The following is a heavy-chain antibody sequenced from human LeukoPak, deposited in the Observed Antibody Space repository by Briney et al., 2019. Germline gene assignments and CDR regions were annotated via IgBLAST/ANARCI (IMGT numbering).Heavy chain of an antibody. J-gene: IGHJ4*02. Sequence: GGSLRLSCAASGFIFSNYGMSWVRQAPGKGLEWVSSISFSSTHIYYADSIQGRFTISRDNAENSLYLQMNSLRAEDTAVYFCGYGSGNYNDYWGQGTLVTVSS. CDR3: GYGSGNYNDY. CDR1: GFIFSNYG. CDR2: ISFSSTHI. V-gene: IGHV3-21*06. D-gene: IGHD3-10*01.